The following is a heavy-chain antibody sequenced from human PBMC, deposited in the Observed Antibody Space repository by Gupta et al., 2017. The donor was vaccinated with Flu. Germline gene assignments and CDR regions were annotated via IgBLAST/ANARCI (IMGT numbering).Heavy chain of an antibody. D-gene: IGHD6-6*01. Sequence: EVQLVESGGGLVKPGGSLRLSCAASGFTFSSYSMNWVRQAPGKGLEWVSSISSSSSYIYYADSVKGRFTISRDNAKNSLYLQMNSLRAEDTAVYYCARGWQLAVLDFDYWGQGTLVTVSS. CDR2: ISSSSSYI. CDR3: ARGWQLAVLDFDY. V-gene: IGHV3-21*01. CDR1: GFTFSSYS. J-gene: IGHJ4*02.